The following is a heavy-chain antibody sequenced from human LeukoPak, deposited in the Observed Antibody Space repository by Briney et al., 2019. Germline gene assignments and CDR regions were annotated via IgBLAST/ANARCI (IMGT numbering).Heavy chain of an antibody. V-gene: IGHV1-69*05. Sequence: SVKVSCKASGGTFSSYAISRVRQAPGQGLEWMGRIIPIFGTANYAQKFQGRVTITTDESTSTAYMELSSLRSEDTAVYYCAREEGELPRELDYWGQGTLVTVSS. CDR3: AREEGELPRELDY. D-gene: IGHD1-26*01. J-gene: IGHJ4*02. CDR2: IIPIFGTA. CDR1: GGTFSSYA.